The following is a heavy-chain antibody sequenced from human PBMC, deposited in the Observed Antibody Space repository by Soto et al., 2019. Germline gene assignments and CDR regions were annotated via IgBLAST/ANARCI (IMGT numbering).Heavy chain of an antibody. V-gene: IGHV4-39*01. D-gene: IGHD2-2*01. CDR2: FYYSGST. Sequence: SETLSLTCTVSGDSISTNSYSWGWIRQPPGQGLEWIGLFYYSGSTHYNPSLKSRLTVSVDTSKNQFSLKLSSVTAADTAVYYCAGQDIVLVPAANINWFDPWGQGTLVTVSS. CDR3: AGQDIVLVPAANINWFDP. J-gene: IGHJ5*02. CDR1: GDSISTNSYS.